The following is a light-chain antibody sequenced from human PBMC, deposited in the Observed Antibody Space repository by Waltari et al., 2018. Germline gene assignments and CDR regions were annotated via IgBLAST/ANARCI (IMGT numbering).Light chain of an antibody. J-gene: IGKJ1*01. CDR1: QSNNNW. Sequence: DIQMTQSPSTLSASVGDRVTITCRASQSNNNWLAWYQQKPGKAPKILIYKASTLESGVPSRFSGSGSGTEFTLTISSLQPDDFATYYCQQYNSYPWTFGQGTKVEIK. V-gene: IGKV1-5*03. CDR3: QQYNSYPWT. CDR2: KAS.